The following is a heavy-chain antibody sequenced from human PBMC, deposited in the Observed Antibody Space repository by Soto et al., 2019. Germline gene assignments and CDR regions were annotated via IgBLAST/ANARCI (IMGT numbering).Heavy chain of an antibody. D-gene: IGHD3-10*01. CDR3: AGGITMVRGYYYYYYMDV. V-gene: IGHV4-59*01. J-gene: IGHJ6*03. CDR1: GGSISSYY. Sequence: SETLSLTCTVSGGSISSYYWSWIRQPPGKGLEWIGYIYYSGSTNYNPSLKSRVTISVDTSKNQFSLKLSSVTAADTAVYYCAGGITMVRGYYYYYYMDVWGKGTTVTVSS. CDR2: IYYSGST.